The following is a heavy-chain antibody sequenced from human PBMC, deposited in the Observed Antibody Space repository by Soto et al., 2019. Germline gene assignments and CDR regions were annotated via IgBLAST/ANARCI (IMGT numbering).Heavy chain of an antibody. V-gene: IGHV4-4*02. J-gene: IGHJ5*02. CDR3: ARDSPYSSSWYDLNWFDP. Sequence: PSETLSLTCAVSGGSISSSNWWSWVRQPPGKGLEWIGEIYHSGSTNYNPSLKSRVTISVDKSKNQFSLKLSSVTAADTAVYYCARDSPYSSSWYDLNWFDPWGQGTLVTVSS. CDR2: IYHSGST. D-gene: IGHD6-13*01. CDR1: GGSISSSNW.